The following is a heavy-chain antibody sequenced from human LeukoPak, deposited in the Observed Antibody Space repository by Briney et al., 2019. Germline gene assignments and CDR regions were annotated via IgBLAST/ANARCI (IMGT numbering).Heavy chain of an antibody. J-gene: IGHJ3*02. CDR3: ARADLGILTGSYAFDI. D-gene: IGHD3-9*01. CDR2: XRWNSGSI. V-gene: IGHV3-9*03. Sequence: XXXAXSGFTFADXAMHWGRHAPGKGVEWVSGXRWNSGSIVYADCVKGRLTIYRENAENSVYMQLNSLRGEDMALYYCARADLGILTGSYAFDIWGQGTLVTVSS. CDR1: GFTFADXA.